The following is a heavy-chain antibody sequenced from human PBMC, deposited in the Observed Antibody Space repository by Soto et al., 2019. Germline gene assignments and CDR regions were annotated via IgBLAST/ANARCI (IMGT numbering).Heavy chain of an antibody. V-gene: IGHV3-23*01. CDR1: GFTFSSYA. CDR3: AKSYCSGGSCYMDYFDY. Sequence: GGSLRLSCAASGFTFSSYAMSWVRQAPGKGLEWVSAISGSGGRTYYADSVKGRFTSSRDNSKNTLYLQMNSLRAEDTAVYYCAKSYCSGGSCYMDYFDYWGQGTLVTVSS. CDR2: ISGSGGRT. D-gene: IGHD2-15*01. J-gene: IGHJ4*02.